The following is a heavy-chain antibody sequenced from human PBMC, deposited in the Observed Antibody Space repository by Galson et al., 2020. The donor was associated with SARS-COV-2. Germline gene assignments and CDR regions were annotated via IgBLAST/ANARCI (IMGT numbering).Heavy chain of an antibody. CDR2: TSATT. CDR1: GFTFRRYG. J-gene: IGHJ6*03. V-gene: IGHV3-23*01. Sequence: GGSLRLSCVASGFTFRRYGMSWVRQAPGQGLDWVATTSATTYYEDSVRRRFIISRDDSKNTLYLQMNGLSAEDTAVYYCAKDFVRGIGYMDVWGPGTTVTVSS. D-gene: IGHD3-10*02. CDR3: AKDFVRGIGYMDV.